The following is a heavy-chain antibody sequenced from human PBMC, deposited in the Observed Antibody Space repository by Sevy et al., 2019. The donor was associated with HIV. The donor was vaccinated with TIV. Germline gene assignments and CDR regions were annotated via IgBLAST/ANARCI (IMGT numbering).Heavy chain of an antibody. CDR1: GFTFSNHG. Sequence: GGSLRLSCAASGFTFSNHGMHWVRQAPGKGLEWVAFIRYDGSNEYYGDSVKGRFTISRDNSKDTLYLQMYSLRPEDTAVYFCAKDRKVLLVVYAIPFDVFDIWGHGTMVTVSS. V-gene: IGHV3-30*02. D-gene: IGHD2-8*02. CDR3: AKDRKVLLVVYAIPFDVFDI. CDR2: IRYDGSNE. J-gene: IGHJ3*02.